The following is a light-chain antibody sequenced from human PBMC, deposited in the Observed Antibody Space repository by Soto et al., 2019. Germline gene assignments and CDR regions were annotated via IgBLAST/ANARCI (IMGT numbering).Light chain of an antibody. J-gene: IGKJ4*01. V-gene: IGKV3-20*01. CDR1: QSVSSSF. CDR2: GAS. CDR3: SQYGSSPLS. Sequence: EIVLTQSPGTLSLSPGERATLSCRASQSVSSSFLAWYQQKPGQAPRLLIYGASSRATGIPDRFSGSGSGTDFPLTISRLEAEDCAVYYCSQYGSSPLSFGGGTKVEIK.